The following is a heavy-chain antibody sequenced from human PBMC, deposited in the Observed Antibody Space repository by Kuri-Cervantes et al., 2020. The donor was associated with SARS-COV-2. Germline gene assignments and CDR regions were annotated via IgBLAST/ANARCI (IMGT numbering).Heavy chain of an antibody. CDR3: ARHFGGSGSYSVPFDAFDI. D-gene: IGHD3-10*01. J-gene: IGHJ3*02. Sequence: GSLRLSCAVYGGSFSGYYWSWIRQPPGKGLEWIGEINHSGSTYYNPSLKSRVTISVDTSKNQFSLKLSSVTAADAAVYYCARHFGGSGSYSVPFDAFDIWGQGKMVTVSS. V-gene: IGHV4-34*01. CDR1: GGSFSGYY. CDR2: INHSGST.